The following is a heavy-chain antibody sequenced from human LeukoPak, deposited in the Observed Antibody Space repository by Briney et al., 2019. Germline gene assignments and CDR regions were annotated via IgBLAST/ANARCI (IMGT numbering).Heavy chain of an antibody. V-gene: IGHV3-23*01. CDR1: GFTFGSYA. Sequence: GGSLRLSCAASGFTFGSYAMTWVRQAPGKGLEWVSHISGSGGSTYHADSVKGRFTISRDNSKNTVYLQMNSLRAEDTAVYYCAKTTAGHSSGRDPGWPVDYWGQGTLVTVSS. D-gene: IGHD6-19*01. CDR3: AKTTAGHSSGRDPGWPVDY. J-gene: IGHJ4*02. CDR2: ISGSGGST.